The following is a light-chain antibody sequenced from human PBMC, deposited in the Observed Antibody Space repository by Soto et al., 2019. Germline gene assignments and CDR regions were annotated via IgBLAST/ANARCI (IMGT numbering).Light chain of an antibody. CDR2: DAS. V-gene: IGKV3-11*01. Sequence: EIVLTQSPATLSLSPGERATLSCRASQSVSSYLAWYQQKPGQAPRLLIYDASNRATGIPARFSGRGSGPDFTLTISSLGPEDFAVYNCQQRSNSFTFGPGTKVEIK. J-gene: IGKJ3*01. CDR3: QQRSNSFT. CDR1: QSVSSY.